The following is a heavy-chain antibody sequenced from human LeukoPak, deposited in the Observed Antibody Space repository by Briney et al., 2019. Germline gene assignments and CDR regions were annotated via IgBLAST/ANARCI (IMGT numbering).Heavy chain of an antibody. J-gene: IGHJ6*03. Sequence: SETLSLTCTVSAGSISRYYWSWIRQPPRKTLERIGYIYYSGSTTYNPSLNSRRTISVDTSKNQFSLKLSSVTAADTAVYYCARHSGYEWAHYYYMDVWGKGTTVTVSS. V-gene: IGHV4-59*08. CDR2: IYYSGST. CDR1: AGSISRYY. D-gene: IGHD5-12*01. CDR3: ARHSGYEWAHYYYMDV.